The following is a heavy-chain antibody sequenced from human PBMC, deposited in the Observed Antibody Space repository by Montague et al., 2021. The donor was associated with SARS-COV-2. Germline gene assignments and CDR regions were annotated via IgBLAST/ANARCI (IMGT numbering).Heavy chain of an antibody. CDR1: GESIDRDTYY. Sequence: SETLSLTCIVSGESIDRDTYYWGWIRQSKGKGLVWIGSLSSSGSTYYNPSLRSRVTISMDTSKNHFSLKVNSVTATDTAVYFCARPGSVSGWFYFDDWGQGTLVSVSS. CDR2: LSSSGST. D-gene: IGHD6-19*01. CDR3: ARPGSVSGWFYFDD. J-gene: IGHJ4*02. V-gene: IGHV4-39*02.